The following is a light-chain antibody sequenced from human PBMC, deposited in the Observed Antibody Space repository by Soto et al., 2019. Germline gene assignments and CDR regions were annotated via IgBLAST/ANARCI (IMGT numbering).Light chain of an antibody. CDR2: EGS. CDR1: SSDVGSYNL. V-gene: IGLV2-23*01. J-gene: IGLJ2*01. Sequence: QSVLTQPASVSGSPGQSITISCTGTSSDVGSYNLVSWYQQHPGKAPKLMIYEGSKRPSGVSNRFSGSKSGNTASLTISGLQVEDEADYYCCSYAGSSTLVFGGGTKVTVL. CDR3: CSYAGSSTLV.